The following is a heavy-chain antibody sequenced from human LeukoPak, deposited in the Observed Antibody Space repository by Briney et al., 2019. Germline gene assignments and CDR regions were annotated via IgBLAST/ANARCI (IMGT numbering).Heavy chain of an antibody. Sequence: SETLSLTCTVSGGSISGSSYYWGWIRQPPGKGLEWIGSIYYSGSTYYNPSLKSRVTISVDTSKNQFSLKLNSVTATDTAVYYCARLVVGDYWGQGTLVTVSS. CDR2: IYYSGST. J-gene: IGHJ4*02. V-gene: IGHV4-39*01. CDR3: ARLVVGDY. D-gene: IGHD1-26*01. CDR1: GGSISGSSYY.